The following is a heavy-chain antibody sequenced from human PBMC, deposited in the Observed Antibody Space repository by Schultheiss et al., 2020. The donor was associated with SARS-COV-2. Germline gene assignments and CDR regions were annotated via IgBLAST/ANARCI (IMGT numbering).Heavy chain of an antibody. CDR3: AREGSGSYHYWYFDL. J-gene: IGHJ2*01. CDR2: ISYDGSNK. CDR1: GFTFSTYG. D-gene: IGHD1-26*01. Sequence: GGSLRLSCAASGFTFSTYGMHWVRQAPGKGLEWVAVISYDGSNKYYADSVKGRFTISRDNAKNSLYLQMNSLKTEDMAVYYCAREGSGSYHYWYFDLWGRGTLVTVSS. V-gene: IGHV3-30*12.